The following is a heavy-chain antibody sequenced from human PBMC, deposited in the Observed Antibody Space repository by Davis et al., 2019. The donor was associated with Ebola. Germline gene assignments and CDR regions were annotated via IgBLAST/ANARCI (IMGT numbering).Heavy chain of an antibody. CDR2: TSHNERER. D-gene: IGHD1-1*01. Sequence: PGGSLRLSCVASGFTSSNHAMHWVRQAPGKGLEWVAVTSHNERERFYGESVQDRFTISRDNSENVLYLQMDSLRPDDTAIYFCARALHDEVLDYWGQGTPFTVSS. J-gene: IGHJ4*02. V-gene: IGHV3-30*04. CDR1: GFTSSNHA. CDR3: ARALHDEVLDY.